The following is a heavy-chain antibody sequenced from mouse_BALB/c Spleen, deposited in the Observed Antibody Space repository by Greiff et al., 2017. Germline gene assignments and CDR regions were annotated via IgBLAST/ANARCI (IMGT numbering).Heavy chain of an antibody. CDR3: ARGTTATAMDY. J-gene: IGHJ4*01. D-gene: IGHD1-2*01. Sequence: QVQLQQPGAELVKPGASVKMSCKASGYTFTSYNMHWVKQTPGQGLEWIGAIYPGNGDTSYNQKFKGKATLTADKSSSTAYMQLSSLTSEDSAVYYCARGTTATAMDYWGQGTSVTVSS. CDR2: IYPGNGDT. V-gene: IGHV1-12*01. CDR1: GYTFTSYN.